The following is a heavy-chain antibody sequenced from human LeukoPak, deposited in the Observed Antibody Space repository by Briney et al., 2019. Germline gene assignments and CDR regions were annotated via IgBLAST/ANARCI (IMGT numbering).Heavy chain of an antibody. CDR2: IYHSGST. D-gene: IGHD3-10*01. CDR3: AKSNGYGLVDI. V-gene: IGHV4-4*02. J-gene: IGHJ3*02. CDR1: GGSISSSNW. Sequence: PSGTLSLTCAVSGGSISSSNWWSWVRQPPGKGLEWIGEIYHSGSTNYSPSLKSRVTISLDTSRNQFSLKLNSVTAADTAVYYCAKSNGYGLVDIWGQGTMVTVSS.